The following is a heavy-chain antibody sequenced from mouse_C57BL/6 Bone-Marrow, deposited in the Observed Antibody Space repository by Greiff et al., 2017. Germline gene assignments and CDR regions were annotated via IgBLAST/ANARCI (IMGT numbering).Heavy chain of an antibody. D-gene: IGHD1-1*01. Sequence: EVKVVESGGGLVKPGGSLKLSCAASGFTFSSYAMSWVRQTPEKRLEWVATISDGGSYTDYPDNVKGRYTITRDNAKNTPYLQMIHLKSEDTAMYYCARARYGTTVVDPYYYDYWGQGTTLTVSS. V-gene: IGHV5-4*03. CDR2: ISDGGSYT. CDR1: GFTFSSYA. J-gene: IGHJ2*01. CDR3: ARARYGTTVVDPYYYDY.